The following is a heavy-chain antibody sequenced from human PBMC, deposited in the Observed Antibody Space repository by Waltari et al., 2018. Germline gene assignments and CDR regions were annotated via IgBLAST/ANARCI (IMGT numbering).Heavy chain of an antibody. CDR1: GYPISSGYY. CDR3: ARGGFDSNWYFDL. Sequence: QVQLQESGPGLVEPSETLSLTCAVSGYPISSGYYWGWIRQPPGKGLEWIGSIYRTGSTYYNPSRKSRVTISVDTSKNQFSLRLSSVTAADTAVYFCARGGFDSNWYFDLWGRGTPVSVSS. D-gene: IGHD3-22*01. J-gene: IGHJ2*01. CDR2: IYRTGST. V-gene: IGHV4-38-2*01.